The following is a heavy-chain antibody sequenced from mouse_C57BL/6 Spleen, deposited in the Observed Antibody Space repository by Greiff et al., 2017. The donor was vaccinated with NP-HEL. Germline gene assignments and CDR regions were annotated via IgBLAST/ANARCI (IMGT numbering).Heavy chain of an antibody. J-gene: IGHJ4*01. D-gene: IGHD3-1*01. CDR3: ARSGGYYAMDD. V-gene: IGHV1-69*01. CDR1: GYTFTSYW. CDR2: IDPSDSYT. Sequence: VQLQQPGAELVMPGASVKLSCKASGYTFTSYWMHWVKQRPGQGLEWIGEIDPSDSYTNYNQKFKGKSTLTVDKSSSTAYMQLSSLTSEDSAVYYCARSGGYYAMDDWGQGTSVTVSS.